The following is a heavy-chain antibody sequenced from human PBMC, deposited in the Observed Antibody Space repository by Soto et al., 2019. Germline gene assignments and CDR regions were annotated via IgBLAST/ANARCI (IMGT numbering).Heavy chain of an antibody. CDR3: ARDREVVTATHYYYYGMDV. D-gene: IGHD2-21*02. Sequence: SETLSLTCTVSGGSISSYYWGWIRQPAGKGLEWIGRIYTSGSTNYNPSLKSRVTMSVDTSKNQFSLKLSSVTAADTAVYYCARDREVVTATHYYYYGMDVWGQGTTVTVSS. J-gene: IGHJ6*02. V-gene: IGHV4-4*07. CDR1: GGSISSYY. CDR2: IYTSGST.